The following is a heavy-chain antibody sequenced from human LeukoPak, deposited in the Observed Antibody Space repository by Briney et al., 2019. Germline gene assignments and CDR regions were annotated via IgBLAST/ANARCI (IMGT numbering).Heavy chain of an antibody. J-gene: IGHJ4*02. V-gene: IGHV1-2*02. CDR2: INPNSGGT. CDR1: GGTFSSYY. Sequence: ASVKVSCKASGGTFSSYYMHWVRQAPGQGLEWMGWINPNSGGTNYAQKFQGRVTMTRDTSISTAYMELSRLRSDDTAVYYCARDKALYYFDYWGQGTLVTVSS. CDR3: ARDKALYYFDY.